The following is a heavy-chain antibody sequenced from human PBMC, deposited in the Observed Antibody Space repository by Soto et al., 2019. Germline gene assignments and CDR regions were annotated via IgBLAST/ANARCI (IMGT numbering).Heavy chain of an antibody. J-gene: IGHJ4*02. V-gene: IGHV1-46*03. CDR3: ARGPTGTPGPGDY. CDR1: GYTFTSYY. D-gene: IGHD4-17*01. Sequence: QVQLVQSGAEVKKPGASVKVSCKASGYTFTSYYMHWVRQAPGKGIEWMGIINPSGGSTSYAQKFRGRVTMTRDTSTSTVYMELSSLRSEDTAVYYCARGPTGTPGPGDYWGQGTLVTVSS. CDR2: INPSGGST.